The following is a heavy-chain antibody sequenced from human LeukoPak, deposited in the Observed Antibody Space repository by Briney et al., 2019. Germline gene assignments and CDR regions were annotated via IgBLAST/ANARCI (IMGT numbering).Heavy chain of an antibody. CDR3: ARLKCSSTSCFYYYYMDV. CDR1: GGSISSGRYY. V-gene: IGHV4-61*09. D-gene: IGHD2-2*01. Sequence: SQTLSLTCTVSGGSISSGRYYWNWIRQPAGKGLEWIGHIFTSGSTNYNPSLKSRVTISVDTSKNQFSLKLNSVTAADTAVYYCARLKCSSTSCFYYYYMDVWGKGTTVTISS. J-gene: IGHJ6*03. CDR2: IFTSGST.